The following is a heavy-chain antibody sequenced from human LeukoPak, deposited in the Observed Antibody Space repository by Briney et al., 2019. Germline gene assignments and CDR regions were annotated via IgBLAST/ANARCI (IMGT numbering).Heavy chain of an antibody. CDR1: GFTFSSYG. CDR2: IWYDGSNK. CDR3: ARDGPRPYTALYGMDV. J-gene: IGHJ6*02. Sequence: GGSLRLSCAASGFTFSSYGMHWVRQAPGKGLEWVAVIWYDGSNKYYADSVKGRFTISRDNSKNTLYLQMNSLRAEDTAVYYCARDGPRPYTALYGMDVWGQGTTVTVSS. D-gene: IGHD5-18*01. V-gene: IGHV3-33*01.